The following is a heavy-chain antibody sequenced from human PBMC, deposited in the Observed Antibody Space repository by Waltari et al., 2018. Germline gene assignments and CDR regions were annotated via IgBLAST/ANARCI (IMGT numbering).Heavy chain of an antibody. Sequence: EVQVLESGGGLVQPGGSLRLTCTASGFIFNNYAINWVRQAPGKGLEWGSGINGYGDKTYYADSVKGRFTLSRDNSRNTLSLRMNSLRAEDTAVYYCAKAHFYDTSGYIEHWGQGTLVTVSS. CDR2: INGYGDKT. V-gene: IGHV3-23*01. J-gene: IGHJ5*02. D-gene: IGHD3-22*01. CDR3: AKAHFYDTSGYIEH. CDR1: GFIFNNYA.